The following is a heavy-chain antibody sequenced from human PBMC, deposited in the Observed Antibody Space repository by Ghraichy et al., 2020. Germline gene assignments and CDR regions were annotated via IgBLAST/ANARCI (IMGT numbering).Heavy chain of an antibody. CDR2: INWNGGST. D-gene: IGHD5-12*01. CDR1: GFTFDDYG. CDR3: ARVRQWLPTSTEYYFDY. J-gene: IGHJ4*02. Sequence: GGSLRLSCAASGFTFDDYGMSWVRQAPGKGLEWVSGINWNGGSTGYADSVKGRFTISRDNAKNSLYLQMNSLRAEDTALYYCARVRQWLPTSTEYYFDYWGQGTLVTVSS. V-gene: IGHV3-20*04.